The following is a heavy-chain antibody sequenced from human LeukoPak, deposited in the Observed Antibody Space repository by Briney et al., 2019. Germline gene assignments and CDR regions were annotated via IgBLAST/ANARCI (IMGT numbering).Heavy chain of an antibody. D-gene: IGHD3-10*01. J-gene: IGHJ6*02. CDR3: ARDAEGSETHSGMDV. CDR1: GFTFSSYA. Sequence: GGSLRLSCAASGFTFSSYAMHWVRQAPGKGLEWVAVISYDGSNKYYADSVKGRFTISRDNSKNTLYLQMNNLRAEDAAVYYCARDAEGSETHSGMDVWGQGTTVTVSS. V-gene: IGHV3-30*14. CDR2: ISYDGSNK.